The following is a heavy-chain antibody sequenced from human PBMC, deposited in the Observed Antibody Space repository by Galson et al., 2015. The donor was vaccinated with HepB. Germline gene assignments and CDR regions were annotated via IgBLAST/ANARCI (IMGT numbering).Heavy chain of an antibody. V-gene: IGHV3-7*01. Sequence: SLRLSCAASGFTFSTYWMTWVRQAPGKGLEWVANIKQDGSEIYYADSVKGRFTISRDNAKNSLYLQMNSLRAEDTAVYYCARALYSNYAYWGQGTLVTVSS. J-gene: IGHJ4*02. CDR2: IKQDGSEI. CDR1: GFTFSTYW. D-gene: IGHD4-11*01. CDR3: ARALYSNYAY.